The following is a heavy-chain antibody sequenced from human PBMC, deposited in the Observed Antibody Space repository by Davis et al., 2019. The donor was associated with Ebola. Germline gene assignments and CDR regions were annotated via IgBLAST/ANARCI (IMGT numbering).Heavy chain of an antibody. V-gene: IGHV3-64*01. CDR3: ARYDYVWGSYF. J-gene: IGHJ4*02. D-gene: IGHD3-16*01. CDR1: GFSFSSYA. Sequence: PGGSLRLSCAASGFSFSSYAMHWVRQAPGKGLEYVSGISSNGGSTYYANSVKGRFTISRDNSKNTLYLQMGSLRAEDMAVYYCARYDYVWGSYFWGKGTLVTVSS. CDR2: ISSNGGST.